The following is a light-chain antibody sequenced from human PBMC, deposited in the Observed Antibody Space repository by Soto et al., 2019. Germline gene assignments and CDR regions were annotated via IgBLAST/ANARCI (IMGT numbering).Light chain of an antibody. CDR2: GSS. CDR3: QQYGRSPA. V-gene: IGKV3-20*01. J-gene: IGKJ4*01. Sequence: EIVLTQSPGTLSLSPGERATLSCRASQSVSSSYLAWYQQKPGQAPRLLIYGSSSRATGIPDRFRCSGSGTDFTLTISRLEPEASAVYYCQQYGRSPAFGGGTKVEIK. CDR1: QSVSSSY.